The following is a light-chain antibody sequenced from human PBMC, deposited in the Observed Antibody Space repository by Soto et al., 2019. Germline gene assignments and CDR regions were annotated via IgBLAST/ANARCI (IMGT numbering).Light chain of an antibody. J-gene: IGKJ2*01. V-gene: IGKV1-39*01. Sequence: DIQMTQSPSSLSASVGDRVTITCRASQSITTALNWYQQKSGKAPKLLIYAASSLQSGVPSRFSGSGSGTDFTLTISSLQREDFATYYCQQSYSTPHTFGQGTKLEIK. CDR3: QQSYSTPHT. CDR2: AAS. CDR1: QSITTA.